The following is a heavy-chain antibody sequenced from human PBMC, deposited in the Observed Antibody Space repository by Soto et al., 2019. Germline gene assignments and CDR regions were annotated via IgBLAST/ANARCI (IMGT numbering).Heavy chain of an antibody. Sequence: GASVKVSCKASGYTFTSYGISWVRQAPGQGLEWMGWISAYNGNTNYAQKLQGRVTMTTDTSTSTAYMELRSLRSDDTAVYYCARVHHSDYCDSSGYLYYFDYWGQGALVTVSS. CDR2: ISAYNGNT. V-gene: IGHV1-18*01. J-gene: IGHJ4*02. D-gene: IGHD3-22*01. CDR3: ARVHHSDYCDSSGYLYYFDY. CDR1: GYTFTSYG.